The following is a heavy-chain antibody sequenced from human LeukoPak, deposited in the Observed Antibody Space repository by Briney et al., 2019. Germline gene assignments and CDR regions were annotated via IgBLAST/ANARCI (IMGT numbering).Heavy chain of an antibody. V-gene: IGHV3-21*01. CDR1: GFTYSSYS. D-gene: IGHD3-22*01. CDR2: ISSSSSYI. CDR3: AREAPAGYYYDSSGYTYYFDY. Sequence: GGSLRLSCAASGFTYSSYSMNWVRQAPGKGLEWVSSISSSSSYIYYADSVKGRFTISRDNAKNSLYLQMNSLRAEDTAVYYCAREAPAGYYYDSSGYTYYFDYWGQGTLVTVSS. J-gene: IGHJ4*02.